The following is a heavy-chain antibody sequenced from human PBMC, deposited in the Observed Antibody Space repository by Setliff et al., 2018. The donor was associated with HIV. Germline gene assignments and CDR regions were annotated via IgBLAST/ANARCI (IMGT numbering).Heavy chain of an antibody. Sequence: ESLKISCKGSGYSFTSYWIGWVRQMPGKGLEWMGIIYPGDSDTRYSPSFQGQVTISADKSISTAYLQWSSLKASDTAMYYCARRGHYDSSGYPPGYYYGMDVWGQGTTVTVSS. CDR2: IYPGDSDT. CDR3: ARRGHYDSSGYPPGYYYGMDV. D-gene: IGHD3-22*01. V-gene: IGHV5-51*01. CDR1: GYSFTSYW. J-gene: IGHJ6*02.